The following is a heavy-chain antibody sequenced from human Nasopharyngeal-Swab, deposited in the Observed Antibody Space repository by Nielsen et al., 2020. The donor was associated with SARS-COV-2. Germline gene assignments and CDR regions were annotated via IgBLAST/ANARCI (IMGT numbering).Heavy chain of an antibody. CDR1: GFTFSSYA. J-gene: IGHJ6*03. D-gene: IGHD6-13*01. CDR2: ISYDGSNK. CDR3: ARVTADSSSWYEYYYYYYYYMDV. V-gene: IGHV3-30-3*01. Sequence: SCAASGFTFSSYAMHWVRQAPGKGLEWVAVISYDGSNKYYADSVKGRFTISRDNAKNSLYLQMNSLRAEDTAVYYCARVTADSSSWYEYYYYYYYYMDVWGKGTTVTVSS.